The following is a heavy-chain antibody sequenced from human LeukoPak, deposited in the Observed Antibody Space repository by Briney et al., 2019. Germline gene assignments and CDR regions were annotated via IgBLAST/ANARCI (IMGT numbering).Heavy chain of an antibody. CDR1: GLTFSNYW. Sequence: GGSLRLSCAASGLTFSNYWMSWVRQAPGKGLEWVANIEQDGSEKYYVDSVKGRFTISRDNAKNSLYLQMNSLRAEDMAVYYCARDTYYYGSGSYFFDYWGQGTLVSVSS. CDR2: IEQDGSEK. J-gene: IGHJ4*02. D-gene: IGHD3-10*01. V-gene: IGHV3-7*01. CDR3: ARDTYYYGSGSYFFDY.